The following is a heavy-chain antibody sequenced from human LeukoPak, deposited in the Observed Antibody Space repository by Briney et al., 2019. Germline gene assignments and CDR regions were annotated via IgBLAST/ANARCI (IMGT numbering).Heavy chain of an antibody. CDR2: IRYDGSNK. J-gene: IGHJ6*03. CDR3: AKGALVRTPHYYYYMDV. CDR1: GFTFSGYG. D-gene: IGHD6-6*01. V-gene: IGHV3-30*02. Sequence: PGGSLRLSCAASGFTFSGYGMHWVRQAPGKGLEWVAFIRYDGSNKYYADSVKGRFTISRDNSKNTLYLQMNSLRAEDTAVYYCAKGALVRTPHYYYYMDVWGKGTTVTVSS.